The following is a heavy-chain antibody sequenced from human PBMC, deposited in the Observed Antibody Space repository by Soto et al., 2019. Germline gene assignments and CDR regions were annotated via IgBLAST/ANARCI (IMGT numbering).Heavy chain of an antibody. CDR1: CYTFTGYY. J-gene: IGHJ4*02. V-gene: IGHV1-2*02. Sequence: EXSGKVSYKASCYTFTGYYMHWVRQAPVQGLEWMGWINPNSGGTNYAQKFQGSVTMTRDTSISTAYMELSRLRSDDTAVYYCARDHRYYYDSSGSSYLDYWGQGTLVTVYS. D-gene: IGHD3-22*01. CDR2: INPNSGGT. CDR3: ARDHRYYYDSSGSSYLDY.